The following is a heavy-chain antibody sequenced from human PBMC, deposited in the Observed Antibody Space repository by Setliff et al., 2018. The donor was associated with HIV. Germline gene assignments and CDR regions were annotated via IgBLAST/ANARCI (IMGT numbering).Heavy chain of an antibody. CDR2: LYPGDSDT. J-gene: IGHJ6*02. Sequence: PGESLKISCKGSGHSFTTYWIGWVRQMPGKGLEWMAILYPGDSDTRYRPSFQGQVTISADKSISTAYLQWSSLKTSDTAIYYCARDVEHMMDVWGQGTTVTVSS. CDR1: GHSFTTYW. V-gene: IGHV5-51*01. CDR3: ARDVEHMMDV.